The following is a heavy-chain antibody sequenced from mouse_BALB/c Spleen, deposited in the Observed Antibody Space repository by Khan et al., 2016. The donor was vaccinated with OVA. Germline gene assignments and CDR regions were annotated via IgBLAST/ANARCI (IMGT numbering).Heavy chain of an antibody. CDR3: ASTTGYYGSNDCDY. CDR2: ISSGGSYT. CDR1: GFTFINYA. V-gene: IGHV5-9-3*01. J-gene: IGHJ2*01. D-gene: IGHD1-1*01. Sequence: EVELVESGGGLVRPGGSLKLSCAASGFTFINYAMSWVRQTPEKRLEWVATISSGGSYTYYPDSVKGRFTLSRDNAENTLYLQMSSLRSEDTAMYYCASTTGYYGSNDCDYWGQGTTLTVST.